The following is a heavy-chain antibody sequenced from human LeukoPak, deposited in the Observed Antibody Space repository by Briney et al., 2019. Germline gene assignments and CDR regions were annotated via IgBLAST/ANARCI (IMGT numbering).Heavy chain of an antibody. D-gene: IGHD3-9*01. J-gene: IGHJ3*02. V-gene: IGHV3-30-3*01. CDR3: ARADIRTLDAFDI. CDR2: ISYDGSNK. Sequence: GRSLRLSCAASGFTFSSYAMHWVRQAPGKGLEWVAVISYDGSNKYYAESVKGRFTISRDNSKNTLYLQMNSLRAEDTAVYYCARADIRTLDAFDILVQGTMVTVSS. CDR1: GFTFSSYA.